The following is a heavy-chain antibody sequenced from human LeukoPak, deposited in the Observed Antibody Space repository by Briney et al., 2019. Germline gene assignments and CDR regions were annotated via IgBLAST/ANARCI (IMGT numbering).Heavy chain of an antibody. CDR2: ISGSGGST. J-gene: IGHJ4*02. CDR3: AKDEALYSSGWFDY. V-gene: IGHV3-23*01. D-gene: IGHD6-19*01. Sequence: GGSLRLSCAASGFTFSSYAMSWVRQAPGKGLEWVSAISGSGGSTYYADSVKGRFTISRDNSKNTLYLQMNSPRVEDTAVYYCAKDEALYSSGWFDYWGQGTLVTVSS. CDR1: GFTFSSYA.